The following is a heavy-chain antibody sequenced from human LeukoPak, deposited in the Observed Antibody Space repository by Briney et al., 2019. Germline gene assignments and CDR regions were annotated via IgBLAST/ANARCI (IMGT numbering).Heavy chain of an antibody. Sequence: SVKVSCKASGYTFTGYYMHWVRQAPGQGLEWMGGIIPIFGTANYAQRFQGRVTITADESTTTAYMEVSSLRSEDTAVYYCARGEVPPHYFDSWGQGTLVTVSS. J-gene: IGHJ4*02. CDR2: IIPIFGTA. V-gene: IGHV1-69*13. CDR1: GYTFTGYY. CDR3: ARGEVPPHYFDS.